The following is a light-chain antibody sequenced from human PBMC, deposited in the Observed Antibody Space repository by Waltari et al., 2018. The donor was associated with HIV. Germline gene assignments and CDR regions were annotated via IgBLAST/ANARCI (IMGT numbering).Light chain of an antibody. CDR2: EDT. CDR3: QSYDSTNPCV. Sequence: NFMLTQPHSVSESPGKTVTISCARSSGNIASNHVQWYQQRPGSAPTPVIYEDTPRPSGVPDRFSGSIDSSSNSASLTIYELKTEDEADYYCQSYDSTNPCVFGTGTRVTVL. CDR1: SGNIASNH. J-gene: IGLJ1*01. V-gene: IGLV6-57*03.